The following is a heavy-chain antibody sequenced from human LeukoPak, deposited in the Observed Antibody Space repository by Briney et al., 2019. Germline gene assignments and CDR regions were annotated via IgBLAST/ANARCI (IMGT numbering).Heavy chain of an antibody. CDR3: ARVQYQLLFEGNWFDP. J-gene: IGHJ5*02. CDR1: GYTFSGYY. V-gene: IGHV1-2*02. CDR2: INPNSGDT. Sequence: GASVKVSCKASGYTFSGYYIHWVRQAPGQGLEWMGWINPNSGDTHYAQKFQGRVTMTRDTSSSTAYMDLNNLISDDTAVYYCARVQYQLLFEGNWFDPWGQGTLVTVSS. D-gene: IGHD2-2*01.